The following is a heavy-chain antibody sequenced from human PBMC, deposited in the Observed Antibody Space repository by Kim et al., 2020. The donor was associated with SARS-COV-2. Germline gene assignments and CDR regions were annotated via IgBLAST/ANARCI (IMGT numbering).Heavy chain of an antibody. J-gene: IGHJ4*02. CDR3: AGKGGPGNYVCY. V-gene: IGHV3-23*01. D-gene: IGHD2-15*01. Sequence: DYADAVKGRVTISRDNSKNTLYLQMDSLRAEDTAIYYCAGKGGPGNYVCYWGQGTLVTVSS.